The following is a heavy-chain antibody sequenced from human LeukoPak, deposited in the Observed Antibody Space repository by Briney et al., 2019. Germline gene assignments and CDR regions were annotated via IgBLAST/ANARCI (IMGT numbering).Heavy chain of an antibody. V-gene: IGHV4-39*01. CDR3: ARGYGSGSYFAY. D-gene: IGHD3-10*01. Sequence: SETLSLTCTVSGGSISSSSYYWGWIRQPPGKGLEWIGSIYYSGSTYYNPSLKSRVTISVDTSKNQFSLKLSSVTAADTAVYYCARGYGSGSYFAYWGQGTLVTVSS. CDR2: IYYSGST. CDR1: GGSISSSSYY. J-gene: IGHJ4*02.